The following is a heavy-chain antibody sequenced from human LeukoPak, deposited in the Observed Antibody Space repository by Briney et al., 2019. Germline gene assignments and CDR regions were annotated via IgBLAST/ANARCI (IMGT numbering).Heavy chain of an antibody. CDR1: GGSFSGYY. CDR2: INHSGST. V-gene: IGHV4-34*01. CDR3: ARLWLGSSSWYVGGWFDP. D-gene: IGHD6-13*01. Sequence: SETLSLTCAVYGGSFSGYYWSWIRQPPGKGLEWIGEINHSGSTNYNPSLKSRVTISVDTSKNQFSLKLSSVTAADTAVYYCARLWLGSSSWYVGGWFDPWGQGTLVTVPS. J-gene: IGHJ5*02.